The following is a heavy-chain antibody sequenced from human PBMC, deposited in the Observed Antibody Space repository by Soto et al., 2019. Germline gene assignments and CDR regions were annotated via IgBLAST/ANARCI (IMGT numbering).Heavy chain of an antibody. V-gene: IGHV3-7*01. CDR2: IKQDGSEK. Sequence: GGSLRLSCAASGFTFRSYWMSWVRQAPGKGLEWVANIKQDGSEKYYVDSVKGRFTISRDNAKNSLYLQMNSLRAEDTAMYYCGVYSGSRGAYWGQGTLVTVSS. CDR3: GVYSGSRGAY. D-gene: IGHD1-26*01. CDR1: GFTFRSYW. J-gene: IGHJ4*02.